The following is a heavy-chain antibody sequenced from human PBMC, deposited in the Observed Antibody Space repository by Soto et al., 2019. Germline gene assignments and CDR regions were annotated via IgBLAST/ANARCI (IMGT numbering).Heavy chain of an antibody. J-gene: IGHJ4*02. CDR2: IYSGGST. Sequence: EVQLVESGGGLIQPGGSLRLSCAASGFTVSSNYMSWVRQAPGKGLEWVSVIYSGGSTYYADSVKGRFTISRDNSKNTLYLQMNSLRAEDTAVYYCARVKYYYDSSGYYWGCYFDYWGQGTLVTVSS. V-gene: IGHV3-53*01. CDR3: ARVKYYYDSSGYYWGCYFDY. CDR1: GFTVSSNY. D-gene: IGHD3-22*01.